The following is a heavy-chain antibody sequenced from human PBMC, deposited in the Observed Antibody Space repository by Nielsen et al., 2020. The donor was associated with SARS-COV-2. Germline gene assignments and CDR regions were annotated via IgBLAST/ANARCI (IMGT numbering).Heavy chain of an antibody. CDR1: GFTFSSYG. CDR2: ISYDGSNK. J-gene: IGHJ6*02. CDR3: ATQGQNFWSGYYPGRPYGMDV. D-gene: IGHD3-3*01. Sequence: GESLKISCAASGFTFSSYGMHWVRQAPGKGLEWVAVISYDGSNKYYADSVKGRFTISRDNSKNTLYLQMNSLRAEDTAVYYCATQGQNFWSGYYPGRPYGMDVWGQGTTVTVSS. V-gene: IGHV3-30*03.